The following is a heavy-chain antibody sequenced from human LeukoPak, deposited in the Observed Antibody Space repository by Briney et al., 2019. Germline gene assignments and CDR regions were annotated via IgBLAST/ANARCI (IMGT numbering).Heavy chain of an antibody. CDR3: ARDPVGATRLDY. CDR1: VGTFSSYA. Sequence: SVKVSCKASVGTFSSYAISWVRQAPGQGLEWMGRIIPILGIANYAQKFQGRVTITADKSTSTAYMELSSLRSEDTAVYYCARDPVGATRLDYWGQETLVTVSS. D-gene: IGHD1-26*01. J-gene: IGHJ4*02. CDR2: IIPILGIA. V-gene: IGHV1-69*04.